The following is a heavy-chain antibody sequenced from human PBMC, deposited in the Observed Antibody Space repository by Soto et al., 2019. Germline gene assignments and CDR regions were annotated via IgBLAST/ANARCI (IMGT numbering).Heavy chain of an antibody. CDR2: INPKSGGT. J-gene: IGHJ6*02. D-gene: IGHD2-8*01. Sequence: ASVKVPCKASGYSFTDYHIHWVRQAPGQGLEWLGRINPKSGGTSTAQKFQGWVTMTTDTSISTASMELTRLTSDDTAIYDCARGYYTDCSYGVCSFFYNHDMDVWGQGTTVTVSS. CDR3: ARGYYTDCSYGVCSFFYNHDMDV. V-gene: IGHV1-2*04. CDR1: GYSFTDYH.